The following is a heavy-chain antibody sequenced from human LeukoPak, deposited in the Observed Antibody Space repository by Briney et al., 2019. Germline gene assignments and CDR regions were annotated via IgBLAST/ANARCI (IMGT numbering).Heavy chain of an antibody. CDR1: GFTFSSYS. CDR2: ISSSSSYI. V-gene: IGHV3-21*01. D-gene: IGHD6-19*01. J-gene: IGHJ4*02. CDR3: AGEGVAVADTDY. Sequence: GGSLRLSCADSGFTFSSYSMNWVSQAPGKGLEWVSSISSSSSYIYYADSVKGRFTISRDNAKNSLYLQMNSLRAEDTAVYFCAGEGVAVADTDYWGQGTLVTVSS.